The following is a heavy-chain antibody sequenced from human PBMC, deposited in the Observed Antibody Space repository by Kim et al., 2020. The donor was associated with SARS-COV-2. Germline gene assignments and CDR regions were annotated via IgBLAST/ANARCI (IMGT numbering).Heavy chain of an antibody. CDR3: ARAKTGSSAFDL. D-gene: IGHD1-26*01. J-gene: IGHJ5*02. CDR2: ISISGRTT. Sequence: GGSLRLSCVASGFSFSESEMIWVRQAPGKGLEWISYISISGRTTYYADSVKGRVTISRDNAEKTLFLQLNSLRAEDTAVYYCARAKTGSSAFDLWGQGTLATVSS. CDR1: GFSFSESE. V-gene: IGHV3-48*03.